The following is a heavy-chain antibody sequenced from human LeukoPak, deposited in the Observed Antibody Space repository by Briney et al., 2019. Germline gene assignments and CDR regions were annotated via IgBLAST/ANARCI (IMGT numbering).Heavy chain of an antibody. D-gene: IGHD6-13*01. Sequence: KPSETLSLTCTVPVGSISSHYWSWIRQPPGKGLKWIGHIYYSGSTNYNPSLKSRVTISVDTSKNQFSLKLSSVTAADTAVYYCARVREQQLVYYYYYMDVWGKGTTVTVSS. CDR2: IYYSGST. J-gene: IGHJ6*03. CDR3: ARVREQQLVYYYYYMDV. CDR1: VGSISSHY. V-gene: IGHV4-59*11.